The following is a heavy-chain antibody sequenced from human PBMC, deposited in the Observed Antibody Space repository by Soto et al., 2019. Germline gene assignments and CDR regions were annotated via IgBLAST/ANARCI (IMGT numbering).Heavy chain of an antibody. CDR3: ATEVNYCDCWRDTLDYYGMDV. CDR2: IVVGSGNT. CDR1: GFTFTSSA. D-gene: IGHD3-3*01. J-gene: IGHJ6*02. Sequence: SVKVSCKASGFTFTSSAVQWVRQARGQRLEWIGWIVVGSGNTNYAQKFQERVTITRDMSTSTAYMQLSSLRSEDTAVYYCATEVNYCDCWRDTLDYYGMDVWGQGTTVTVSS. V-gene: IGHV1-58*01.